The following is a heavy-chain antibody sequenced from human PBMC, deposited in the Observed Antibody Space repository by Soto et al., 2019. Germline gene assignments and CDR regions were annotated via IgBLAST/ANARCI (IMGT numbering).Heavy chain of an antibody. CDR3: ARAEFDS. CDR2: IYYSGST. V-gene: IGHV4-59*01. J-gene: IGHJ4*02. Sequence: PSETLSLTCTVSGGSISSYYWNWIRQPPGKGLEWIGYIYYSGSTKYNPFLKSRVTISADTSKNQFSLKVRSVTAADTAVYYCARAEFDSWGQGTLVTVSS. CDR1: GGSISSYY.